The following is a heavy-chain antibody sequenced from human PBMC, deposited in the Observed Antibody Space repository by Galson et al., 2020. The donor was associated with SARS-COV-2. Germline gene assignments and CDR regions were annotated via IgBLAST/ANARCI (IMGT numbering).Heavy chain of an antibody. D-gene: IGHD1-26*01. J-gene: IGHJ3*02. CDR3: AKDLGGSYLDAFDI. V-gene: IGHV3-43D*03. Sequence: GESLKISCAASGFTFDDYAMHWVRQAPGKGLEWVSLISWDGGSTYYADSVKGRFTISRDNSKNSLYLQMNSLRAEDTALYYCAKDLGGSYLDAFDIWGQGTMVTVSS. CDR2: ISWDGGST. CDR1: GFTFDDYA.